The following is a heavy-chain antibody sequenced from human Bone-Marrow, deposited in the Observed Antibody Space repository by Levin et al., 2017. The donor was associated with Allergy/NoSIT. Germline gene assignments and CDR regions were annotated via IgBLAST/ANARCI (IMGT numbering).Heavy chain of an antibody. CDR1: GFTFGDYA. CDR3: TTVRSCSGGSCYFDY. J-gene: IGHJ4*02. Sequence: GGSLRLSCTVSGFTFGDYAMTWFRQAPGKGLEWVGFIRTKRSGGTAEYAASVKDRFTISRDDSKSIAYLQMNSLKTEDTAVYYCTTVRSCSGGSCYFDYWGQGTLVTVSS. CDR2: IRTKRSGGTA. V-gene: IGHV3-49*03. D-gene: IGHD2-15*01.